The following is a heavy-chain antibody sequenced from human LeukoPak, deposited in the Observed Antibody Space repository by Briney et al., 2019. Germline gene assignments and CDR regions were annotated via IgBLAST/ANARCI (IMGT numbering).Heavy chain of an antibody. CDR3: ARVVYYDSSGYVIYFDY. CDR2: IYHSGST. Sequence: PSETLSLTCAVSGYSISSGYYWGWIRQPPGKGLEWIGSIYHSGSTYYNPSLKSRVTISVDTSKNQFSLKLSSVTAADTAVHYCARVVYYDSSGYVIYFDYWGQGTLVTVSS. J-gene: IGHJ4*02. CDR1: GYSISSGYY. D-gene: IGHD3-22*01. V-gene: IGHV4-38-2*01.